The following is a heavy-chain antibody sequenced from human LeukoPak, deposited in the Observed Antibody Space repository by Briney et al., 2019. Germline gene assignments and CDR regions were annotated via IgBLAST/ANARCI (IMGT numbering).Heavy chain of an antibody. V-gene: IGHV3-30*03. D-gene: IGHD6-13*01. J-gene: IGHJ4*02. CDR2: ISYDGSNK. CDR3: AGGSSPTYYYFDY. Sequence: PGRSLRLSCAASGFTFSSYGMHWVRQAPGKGLEWVAVISYDGSNKYYGDPVKGRFTISRDNSKNSLYLQMNSLRAEDTAVYYCAGGSSPTYYYFDYWGQGTLVTVSS. CDR1: GFTFSSYG.